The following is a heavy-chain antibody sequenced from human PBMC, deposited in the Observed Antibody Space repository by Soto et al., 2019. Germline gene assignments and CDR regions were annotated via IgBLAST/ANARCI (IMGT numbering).Heavy chain of an antibody. CDR3: ARVGALGSSSCFDY. D-gene: IGHD6-13*01. CDR1: GGSFSGYY. J-gene: IGHJ4*02. CDR2: INHSGST. Sequence: QVKLQQWGAGLLKPSETLSLTCAVYGGSFSGYYWSWIRQPPGKGLEWIGEINHSGSTNYNPSLKSRVTISVDTSKNQLSLKLSSVTAADTAVYYCARVGALGSSSCFDYWGQGTLVTVSS. V-gene: IGHV4-34*01.